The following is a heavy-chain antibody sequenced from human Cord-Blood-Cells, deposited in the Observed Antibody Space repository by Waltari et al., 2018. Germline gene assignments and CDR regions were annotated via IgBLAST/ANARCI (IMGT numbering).Heavy chain of an antibody. CDR2: VIPIFGTA. D-gene: IGHD7-27*01. V-gene: IGHV1-69*12. CDR1: GGTFSSYA. J-gene: IGHJ4*02. Sequence: QVQLVQSGAEVKKPGSSVKVSCKASGGTFSSYAISWVQQAPGQGLEWMGGVIPIFGTANYAQKFQGRVTITADESTSTAYMELSSLRSEDTAVYYCARDITGEYYFDYWGQGTLVTVSS. CDR3: ARDITGEYYFDY.